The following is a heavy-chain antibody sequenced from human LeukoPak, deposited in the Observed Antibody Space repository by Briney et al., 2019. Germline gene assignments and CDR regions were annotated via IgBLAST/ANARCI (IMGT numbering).Heavy chain of an antibody. Sequence: GGSLRLSCAASGFTFSSYDVHWVRQATGKGLEWVSAIGTAGDTYYPGSVKGRFTISRENAKNSLYLQMNSLRAGDTAVYYCARATGSKRPYYFDYWGQGTLVTVSS. D-gene: IGHD1-1*01. CDR3: ARATGSKRPYYFDY. CDR1: GFTFSSYD. V-gene: IGHV3-13*01. J-gene: IGHJ4*02. CDR2: IGTAGDT.